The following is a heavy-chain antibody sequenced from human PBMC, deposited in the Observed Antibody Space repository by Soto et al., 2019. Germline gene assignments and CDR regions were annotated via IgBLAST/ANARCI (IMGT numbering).Heavy chain of an antibody. CDR1: GYTFTSYG. D-gene: IGHD6-13*01. J-gene: IGHJ6*02. Sequence: ASVKVSFKASGYTFTSYGISWVRQAPGQGLEWMGWISAYNGNTNYAQKLRGRVTMTTDTSISTAYMELSRLRSDDTAVYYCARFAPRIAAAGYGMDVWGQGTTVTVSS. V-gene: IGHV1-18*04. CDR2: ISAYNGNT. CDR3: ARFAPRIAAAGYGMDV.